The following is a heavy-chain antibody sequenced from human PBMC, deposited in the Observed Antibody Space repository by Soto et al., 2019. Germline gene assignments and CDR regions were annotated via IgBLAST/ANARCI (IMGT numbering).Heavy chain of an antibody. CDR2: ISYDGSNK. V-gene: IGHV3-30-3*01. Sequence: QVQLVESGGGVVQPGRSLRLSCAASGFTFSSYAMHWVRQAPGKGLEWVAVISYDGSNKYYADSVKGRFTISRDNSKNTLYLQMNSLRAEDTAVYYCARGTDGANFDYWGQGTLVTVSS. J-gene: IGHJ4*02. CDR3: ARGTDGANFDY. CDR1: GFTFSSYA.